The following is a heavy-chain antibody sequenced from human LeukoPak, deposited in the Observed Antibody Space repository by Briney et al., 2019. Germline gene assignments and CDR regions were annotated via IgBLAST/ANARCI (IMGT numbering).Heavy chain of an antibody. CDR2: INHGGLT. Sequence: PSETLSLTCAVYGDSFKNYYWTWIRQSPEKGLEWIGEINHGGLTSYNPSLESRLTLLVDTSKNQFSLNLRSVTAADTAVYLCARARAFVWGSYRYIPYYFDPWGQGTLVTVSS. V-gene: IGHV4-34*01. D-gene: IGHD3-16*02. CDR1: GDSFKNYY. J-gene: IGHJ5*02. CDR3: ARARAFVWGSYRYIPYYFDP.